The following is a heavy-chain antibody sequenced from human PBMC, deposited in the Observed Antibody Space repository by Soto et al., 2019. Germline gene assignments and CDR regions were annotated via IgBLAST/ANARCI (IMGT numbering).Heavy chain of an antibody. CDR1: GYPFTSYA. Sequence: ASVKVSCKASGYPFTSYAMNWVRQAPGQRLEWMGWINPGNGHIKYSQRFQGRVNFTRDRAAGTAYMELSSLTSEDTPVYYCARSDGYNFDSYSAPWGPGTLVTVSS. D-gene: IGHD5-12*01. J-gene: IGHJ5*02. V-gene: IGHV1-3*01. CDR3: ARSDGYNFDSYSAP. CDR2: INPGNGHI.